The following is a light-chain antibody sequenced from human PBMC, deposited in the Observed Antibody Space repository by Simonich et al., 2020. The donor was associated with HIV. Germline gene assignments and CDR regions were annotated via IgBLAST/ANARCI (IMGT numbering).Light chain of an antibody. CDR3: MQPLQTVT. CDR2: LGS. J-gene: IGKJ4*01. CDR1: QSLLHSSGCNY. Sequence: DIVMTQSPLSLPVTPGEPASIPCRSTQSLLHSSGCNYLHWYLQKPWQSPQLLLYLGSNRASGVPDRFSGCGSGTDFTLKINRVEAEDVGIYYCMQPLQTVTFGGGTKVEIK. V-gene: IGKV2-28*01.